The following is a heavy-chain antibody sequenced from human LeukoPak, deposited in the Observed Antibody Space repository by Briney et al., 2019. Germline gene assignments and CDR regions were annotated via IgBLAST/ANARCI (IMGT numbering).Heavy chain of an antibody. D-gene: IGHD3-10*01. CDR1: GGSISSHY. CDR3: ARQDGGVIIPLFYY. Sequence: SETLSLTCTVSGGSISSHYWSWIRQPPGKGLDWIGYIYYSGSTNYNPSLKSRVTISVDTSKNQFSLKLSSVTAADTAVYYCARQDGGVIIPLFYYWGQGTLVTVSS. J-gene: IGHJ4*02. CDR2: IYYSGST. V-gene: IGHV4-59*11.